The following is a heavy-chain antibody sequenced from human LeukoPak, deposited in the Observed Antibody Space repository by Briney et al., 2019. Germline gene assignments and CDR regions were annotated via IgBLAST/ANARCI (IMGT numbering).Heavy chain of an antibody. D-gene: IGHD4-23*01. V-gene: IGHV1-2*02. Sequence: ASVKVSCKASGYSFTRYYLHWVRLAPGQGLEWMGWIDPKRDPKRGGTNYAQKFQGRVTMTRDTSVSTVYMVLSSLRSDDTAIYYCARATSGGNTIDYWGQGTLVTVSS. CDR2: IDPKRDPKRGGT. J-gene: IGHJ4*02. CDR1: GYSFTRYY. CDR3: ARATSGGNTIDY.